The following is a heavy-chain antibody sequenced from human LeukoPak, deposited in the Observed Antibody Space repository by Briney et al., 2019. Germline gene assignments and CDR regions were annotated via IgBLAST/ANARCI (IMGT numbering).Heavy chain of an antibody. CDR2: SSSSGSTI. CDR3: ARRRDFIDY. J-gene: IGHJ4*02. V-gene: IGHV3-11*01. CDR1: GFTLSVYY. Sequence: GGSLRLSCAASGFTLSVYYMSWIRQAPGKGLEWVSYSSSSGSTIYYADSVKGRFAISRDNAKNSLYLQMNSLRAEDTAVYYCARRRDFIDYWGQGTLVTVSS. D-gene: IGHD3/OR15-3a*01.